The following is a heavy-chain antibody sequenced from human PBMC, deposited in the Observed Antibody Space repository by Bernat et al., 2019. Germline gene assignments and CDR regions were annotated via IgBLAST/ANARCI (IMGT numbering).Heavy chain of an antibody. J-gene: IGHJ5*01. D-gene: IGHD3-9*01. CDR2: IKQDGSEE. V-gene: IGHV3-7*04. Sequence: EVQLVESGGDLVQPGGSLRLSCAASSFSFSFYWMSWVRQAPGKGLEWVANIKQDGSEENYVDSVKGLFTISRDNVKNSLYLQMNSLRAEDTAVYYCARDVDRDLFTGYFDSWGQGTLVTVSS. CDR3: ARDVDRDLFTGYFDS. CDR1: SFSFSFYW.